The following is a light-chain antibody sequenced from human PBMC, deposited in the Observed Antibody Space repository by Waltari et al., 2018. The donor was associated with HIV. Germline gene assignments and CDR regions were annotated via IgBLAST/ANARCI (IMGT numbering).Light chain of an antibody. CDR3: QQSYSTPWT. J-gene: IGKJ1*01. CDR1: QSISSY. Sequence: DIQMTQSPSSLSASVGDRVTITCRASQSISSYLNWYQQKPGKAPKLLIYAASILQSGVPSRFSGSGSGTDFTLTISSLQPEDFATYYCQQSYSTPWTFGQGTKVEIK. V-gene: IGKV1-39*01. CDR2: AAS.